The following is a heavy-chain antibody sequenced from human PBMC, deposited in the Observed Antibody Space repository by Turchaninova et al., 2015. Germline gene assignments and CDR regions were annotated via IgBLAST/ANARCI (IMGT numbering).Heavy chain of an antibody. D-gene: IGHD6-13*01. CDR1: GYTFTADY. J-gene: IGHJ4*02. CDR3: AREVPSSSWSYFDY. Sequence: QVQMVQSGAEVENPGASGQGSCKASGYTFTADYKHWGRQAPGQGREWMGRINSQSGGTNYAQKFQGTVTMTRDTSISTAYMELRRLRSDDTAVYYCAREVPSSSWSYFDYWGQGTLVTVSS. V-gene: IGHV1-2*06. CDR2: INSQSGGT.